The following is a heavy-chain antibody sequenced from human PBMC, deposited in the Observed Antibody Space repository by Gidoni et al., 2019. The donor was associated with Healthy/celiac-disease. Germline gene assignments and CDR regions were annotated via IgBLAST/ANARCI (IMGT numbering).Heavy chain of an antibody. J-gene: IGHJ4*02. CDR1: GFTFSSYV. Sequence: QVQLVESGGGVVQTGRSLILSCAAAGFTFSSYVMHWVRQAPGKGLEWVAGIWYDGSNKYYADCVKGRFTSSRDKSKNTLYLKMNSLRAEDTAVYYCASTEVTTLEIDYWGQGTLVTVSS. CDR2: IWYDGSNK. CDR3: ASTEVTTLEIDY. V-gene: IGHV3-33*01. D-gene: IGHD4-17*01.